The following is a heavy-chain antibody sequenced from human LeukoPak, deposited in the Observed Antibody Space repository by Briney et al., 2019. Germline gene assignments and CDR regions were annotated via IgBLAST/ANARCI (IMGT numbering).Heavy chain of an antibody. V-gene: IGHV4-39*01. D-gene: IGHD2-15*01. CDR2: IYYSGST. Sequence: SVTLSLTCTVSGGSISTSTYYWGWIRQPPGKGLGWIGSIYYSGSTYYNPSLKSRVTISVDTSKNQFSLSLSSVTAADTAVFYCATCSGGSCYLGHAFDIWGQGTMVTVSS. CDR3: ATCSGGSCYLGHAFDI. CDR1: GGSISTSTYY. J-gene: IGHJ3*02.